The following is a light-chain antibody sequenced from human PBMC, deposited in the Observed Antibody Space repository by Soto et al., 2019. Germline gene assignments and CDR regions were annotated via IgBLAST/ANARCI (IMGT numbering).Light chain of an antibody. CDR1: QSVTSNY. V-gene: IGKV3-20*01. Sequence: EIVLTQSPGTLSLSPGERATLSCRASQSVTSNYLAWYQQKPGQAPRLLFFGASIRATGIPDRFSASGSGTDFTLTISSLEPEDFAVYYCQQYVASPYTFGQGTKVDIK. J-gene: IGKJ2*01. CDR2: GAS. CDR3: QQYVASPYT.